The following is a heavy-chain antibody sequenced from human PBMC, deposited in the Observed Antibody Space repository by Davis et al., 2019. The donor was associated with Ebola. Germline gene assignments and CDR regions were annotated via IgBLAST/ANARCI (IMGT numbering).Heavy chain of an antibody. CDR2: ISSSSSYI. Sequence: GESLKISCAASGFTFSSYSMNWVRQAPGKGLEWVSSISSSSSYIYYADSVKGRFTISRDNAKNSLYLQMNSLRAEDTAVYYCARLPYSYGHVYGDLRPNSDYWGQGTLVTVSS. V-gene: IGHV3-21*01. D-gene: IGHD5-18*01. CDR1: GFTFSSYS. CDR3: ARLPYSYGHVYGDLRPNSDY. J-gene: IGHJ4*02.